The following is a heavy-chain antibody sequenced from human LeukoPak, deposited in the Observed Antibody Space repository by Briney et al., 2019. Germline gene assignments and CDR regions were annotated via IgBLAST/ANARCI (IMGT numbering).Heavy chain of an antibody. V-gene: IGHV1-18*01. Sequence: ASVKVSCKASGYTFTSYGISWVRQAPGQGLEWMGLISAYNGNTNYAQKLQGRVTMTTDTSTSTAYMELRSLRSDDTAVYYCARVRYCIGGSCSARWFDPWGQGTLVTVSS. D-gene: IGHD2-15*01. CDR2: ISAYNGNT. CDR1: GYTFTSYG. CDR3: ARVRYCIGGSCSARWFDP. J-gene: IGHJ5*02.